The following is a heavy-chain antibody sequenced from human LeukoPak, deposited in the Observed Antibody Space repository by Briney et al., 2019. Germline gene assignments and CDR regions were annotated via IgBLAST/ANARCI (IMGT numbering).Heavy chain of an antibody. CDR3: AKDSRVARASWFDY. CDR1: GFTFSSYG. J-gene: IGHJ4*02. CDR2: ISYDGSNK. D-gene: IGHD5-12*01. Sequence: GGSLRLSCAASGFTFSSYGMHWVRQAPGKGLEWVAVISYDGSNKYYADSVKGRFTISRDNSKNTLYLQMNSLRAEDTAVYYCAKDSRVARASWFDYWGQGTLVTVSS. V-gene: IGHV3-30*18.